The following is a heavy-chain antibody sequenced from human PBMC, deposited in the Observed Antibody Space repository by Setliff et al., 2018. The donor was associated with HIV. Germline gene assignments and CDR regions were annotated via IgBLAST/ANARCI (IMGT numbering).Heavy chain of an antibody. CDR2: IIPILGMS. V-gene: IGHV1-69*10. CDR1: GGTFSIYA. J-gene: IGHJ6*02. CDR3: ARGGVCTSTSCGGNYYYGMDV. Sequence: SVKVSCKASGGTFSIYAISWVRQAPGQGLGWMGGIIPILGMSIYAQKFQGRVTITADESTSTAYMELSSLRSDDTAVYYCARGGVCTSTSCGGNYYYGMDVWGQGTTVTVSS. D-gene: IGHD2-2*01.